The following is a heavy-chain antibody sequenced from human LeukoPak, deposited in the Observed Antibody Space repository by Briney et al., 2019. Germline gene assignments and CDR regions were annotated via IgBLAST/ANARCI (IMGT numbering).Heavy chain of an antibody. CDR1: GGTFSSCA. V-gene: IGHV1-69*13. CDR3: ARSVGSGSGCNGAVDI. D-gene: IGHD2-15*01. J-gene: IGHJ3*02. Sequence: ASVTVSCKGSGGTFSSCAISWVRQAPRQGLEWMGGSIPTFGTANYAQESQGRVQLTADEVPSPAHLELSSLSSDDTAGDSGARSVGSGSGCNGAVDIWGQGTMVTVSS. CDR2: SIPTFGTA.